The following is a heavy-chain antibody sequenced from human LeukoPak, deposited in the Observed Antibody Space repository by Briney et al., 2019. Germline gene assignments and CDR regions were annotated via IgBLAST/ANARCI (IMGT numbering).Heavy chain of an antibody. CDR3: SRDPRDLDY. Sequence: PGGSLRLSCEASGFTFSDSYMSWLRQPPGKGLESISYIGPSGNFINYADSVKGRFTISRDNAKKSLYLQINSLRAEDTAVYYCSRDPRDLDYWGQGTLVTVSS. J-gene: IGHJ4*02. CDR2: IGPSGNFI. CDR1: GFTFSDSY. V-gene: IGHV3-11*01.